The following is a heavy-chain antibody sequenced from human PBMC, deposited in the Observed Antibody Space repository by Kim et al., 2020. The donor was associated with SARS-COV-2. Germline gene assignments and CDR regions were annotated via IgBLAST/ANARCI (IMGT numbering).Heavy chain of an antibody. CDR3: ARLVLLWFGEGYYFDY. D-gene: IGHD3-10*01. Sequence: SETLSLTCTVSGGSVSSGSYYWSCIRQPPGKGLEWIGYIYYSGSTNDNPSLKSRVTISGDTTKNQFSLKLSSVTAADTAVYYCARLVLLWFGEGYYFDYWGQGTLVTFSS. CDR2: IYYSGST. CDR1: GGSVSSGSYY. J-gene: IGHJ4*02. V-gene: IGHV4-61*01.